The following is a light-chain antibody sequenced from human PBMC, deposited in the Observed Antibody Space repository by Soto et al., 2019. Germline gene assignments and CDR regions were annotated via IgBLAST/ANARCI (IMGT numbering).Light chain of an antibody. CDR1: QSISTS. V-gene: IGKV1-5*03. Sequence: DIQMTQSPSTLSAFVGDRVTITCRASQSISTSLAWYQQKPGKAPKLLIYMASILESGVPTRFSGSGSATEFALSINSLQPDDFATYYCQQVNSYPQTFGQGTRLEIK. CDR2: MAS. CDR3: QQVNSYPQT. J-gene: IGKJ5*01.